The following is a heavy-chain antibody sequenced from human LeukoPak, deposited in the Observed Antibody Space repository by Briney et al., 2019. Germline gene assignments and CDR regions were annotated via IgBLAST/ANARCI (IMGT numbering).Heavy chain of an antibody. CDR1: GLTFSGSA. CDR2: IRSKANSYAT. V-gene: IGHV3-73*01. CDR3: TRQGYCSGGSCYYYYYYMDV. D-gene: IGHD2-15*01. J-gene: IGHJ6*03. Sequence: GGSLKLSCAASGLTFSGSAMHWVRQASGKGLEWVGRIRSKANSYATAYATSVKGRFTISRDDSKNTAYLQMNSLKTEDTAVYYCTRQGYCSGGSCYYYYYYMDVWGKGTTVTVSS.